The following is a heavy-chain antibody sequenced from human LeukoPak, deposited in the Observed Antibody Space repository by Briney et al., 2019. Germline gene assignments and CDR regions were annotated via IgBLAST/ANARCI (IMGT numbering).Heavy chain of an antibody. D-gene: IGHD6-6*01. V-gene: IGHV3-73*01. CDR1: GFTFSGSA. Sequence: GGSLRLSCAASGFTFSGSAMYWVRQASGKGLEWVGHIRSKTNNYATLYAASVKGRFTISRDDSENRAFLQMNSLKTEDTALYYCAKLGFSNSNYWGRGTLVTVSS. CDR3: AKLGFSNSNY. CDR2: IRSKTNNYAT. J-gene: IGHJ4*02.